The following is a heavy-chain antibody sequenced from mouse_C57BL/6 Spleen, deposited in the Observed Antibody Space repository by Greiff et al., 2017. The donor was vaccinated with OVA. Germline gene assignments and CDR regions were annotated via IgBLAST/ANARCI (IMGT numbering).Heavy chain of an antibody. CDR1: GYSFTDYS. D-gene: IGHD1-1*01. CDR2: IFPNYGTT. Sequence: VQLQQSGPELVKPGASVKISCKASGYSFTDYSMNWVKQRTGKSLEWIGVIFPNYGTTSYNQKFKGKATLTVDQSSSTAYKQLNSMPSEDSAVYYCARRAVVAPYSFDYWGQGTTLTVSA. J-gene: IGHJ2*01. CDR3: ARRAVVAPYSFDY. V-gene: IGHV1-39*01.